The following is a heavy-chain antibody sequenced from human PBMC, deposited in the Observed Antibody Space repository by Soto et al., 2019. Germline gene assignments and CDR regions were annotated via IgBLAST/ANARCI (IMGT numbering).Heavy chain of an antibody. CDR1: GGTFSSYA. CDR3: ARSPPERTMVRGATPRARYYYYYGMDV. Sequence: QVQLVQSGAEVKKPGSSVKVSCKASGGTFSSYAISWVRQAPGQGLEWMGGIIPTFGTAYYAQKFQGRVTITADESTSTAYMELSSLRSEDTAVYYCARSPPERTMVRGATPRARYYYYYGMDVWGQGTTVTVSS. V-gene: IGHV1-69*01. CDR2: IIPTFGTA. D-gene: IGHD3-10*01. J-gene: IGHJ6*02.